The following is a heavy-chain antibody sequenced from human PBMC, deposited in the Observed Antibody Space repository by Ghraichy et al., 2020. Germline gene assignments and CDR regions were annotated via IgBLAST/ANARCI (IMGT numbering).Heavy chain of an antibody. V-gene: IGHV5-51*01. CDR1: GYSFTSYW. J-gene: IGHJ6*02. D-gene: IGHD3-10*01. Sequence: GESLNISCKGSGYSFTSYWIGWVRQMPGKGLEWMGIIYPGDSDTRYSPSFQGQVTISADKSISTAYLQWSSLKASDTAMYYCARHPHRGSGSVPEYYYYYYGMDVWSQGTTVTVSS. CDR2: IYPGDSDT. CDR3: ARHPHRGSGSVPEYYYYYYGMDV.